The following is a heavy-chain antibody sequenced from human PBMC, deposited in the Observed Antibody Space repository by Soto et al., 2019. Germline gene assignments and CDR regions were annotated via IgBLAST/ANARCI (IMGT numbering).Heavy chain of an antibody. D-gene: IGHD3-10*01. CDR2: ISGSGGST. Sequence: EVQLLESGGGFVQPGGSLGLSCAASGFPFSSYAMTWVRQAPGKGLEWVSLISGSGGSTYYADSVKGRFTISRDNSRDTRYLQMNSLRAEDTAVYYCAKVHGSGSYNNFPDYWGQGTLVTVSS. CDR1: GFPFSSYA. V-gene: IGHV3-23*01. CDR3: AKVHGSGSYNNFPDY. J-gene: IGHJ4*02.